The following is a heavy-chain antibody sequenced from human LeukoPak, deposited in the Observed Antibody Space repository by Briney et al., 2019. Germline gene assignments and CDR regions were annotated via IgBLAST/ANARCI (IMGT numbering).Heavy chain of an antibody. Sequence: PSETLSLTCTVSGGSISSYYWSWIRQPPGKGLEWIGYIYYSGSTNYNPSLKSRVTISVDTSKNQFSLKLSSVTAADTAVYYCARIGFHYYDSSGYLDYWGQGTLVTVSS. J-gene: IGHJ4*02. CDR2: IYYSGST. V-gene: IGHV4-59*12. CDR3: ARIGFHYYDSSGYLDY. D-gene: IGHD3-22*01. CDR1: GGSISSYY.